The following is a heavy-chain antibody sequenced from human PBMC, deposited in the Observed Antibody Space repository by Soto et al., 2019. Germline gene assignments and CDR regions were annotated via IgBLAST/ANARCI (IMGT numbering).Heavy chain of an antibody. D-gene: IGHD6-6*01. V-gene: IGHV3-23*01. CDR3: AKSYSSSSGFDY. J-gene: IGHJ4*02. CDR1: GFTFSSYG. Sequence: ESGGGLVQPGGSLRLSCAGSGFTFSSYGMSWVRQAPGKGLEWVSSISGSGDSTYYADAVKGRFTISRDNSKNTLYVQMNSLRAEDTAVYYCAKSYSSSSGFDYWGQGTLVTVSS. CDR2: ISGSGDST.